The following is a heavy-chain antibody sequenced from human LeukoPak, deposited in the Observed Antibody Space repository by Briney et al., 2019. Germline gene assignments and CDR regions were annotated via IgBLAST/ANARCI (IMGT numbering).Heavy chain of an antibody. Sequence: ASVKVSCKASGYTFTGYYMHWVRQAPAQGLEWMGWINPNSGGTNYAQKFQGRVTMTRDTSISTAYMELSRLRSDDTAVYYCARWEYDSSGFFDYWDQGTLVTVSS. CDR3: ARWEYDSSGFFDY. D-gene: IGHD3-22*01. J-gene: IGHJ4*02. V-gene: IGHV1-2*02. CDR2: INPNSGGT. CDR1: GYTFTGYY.